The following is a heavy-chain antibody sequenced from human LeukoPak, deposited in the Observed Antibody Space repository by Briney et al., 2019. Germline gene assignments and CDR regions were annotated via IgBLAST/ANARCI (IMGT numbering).Heavy chain of an antibody. CDR3: ARDNSVGDNAWWFDP. D-gene: IGHD1-26*01. Sequence: ASVTVSCKASGYTFTSYYMHWVRQAPGQGLEWMGGIIPIFGTANYAQKFQGRVTMTRDISTSTDYMELSSLRSEDTAIYYCARDNSVGDNAWWFDPWGQGTLVTVSS. V-gene: IGHV1-46*01. J-gene: IGHJ5*02. CDR1: GYTFTSYY. CDR2: IIPIFGTA.